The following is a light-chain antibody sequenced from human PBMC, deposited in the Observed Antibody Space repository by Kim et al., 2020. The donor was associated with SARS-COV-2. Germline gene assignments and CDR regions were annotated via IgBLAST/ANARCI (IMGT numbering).Light chain of an antibody. CDR1: TEAVTSGYS. J-gene: IGLJ2*01. V-gene: IGLV7-43*01. CDR2: STN. CDR3: LLHYEDPLHWI. Sequence: QAVVTQEPSLTVSPGGTVTLTCASSTEAVTSGYSPNWFQQKPGQAPRALIYSTNNRHSWTPSRFSGSFLGGKAALTLSDVQPEDEAEYYCLLHYEDPLHWIFGGGTQLTVL.